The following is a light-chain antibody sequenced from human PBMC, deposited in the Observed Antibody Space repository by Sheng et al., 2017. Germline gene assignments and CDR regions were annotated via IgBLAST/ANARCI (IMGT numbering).Light chain of an antibody. CDR2: DAS. Sequence: DIQMTQSPSSLSASVGDRVTITCQASQDINDYLNWYQQKPGKAPKLLIYDASNLQTGVPSRFSGSGSGTDFSFTISSLQTEDIATYYCQQYENLPYTFGPGDQAGD. CDR3: QQYENLPYT. J-gene: IGKJ2*01. V-gene: IGKV1-33*01. CDR1: QDINDY.